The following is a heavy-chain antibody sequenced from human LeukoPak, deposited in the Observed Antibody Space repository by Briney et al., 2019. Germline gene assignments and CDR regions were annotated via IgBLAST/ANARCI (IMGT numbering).Heavy chain of an antibody. V-gene: IGHV4-31*03. CDR2: IYYSGST. D-gene: IGHD5-18*01. Sequence: SETLSLTCTVSGGSISSGGYYWSWIRQHPGKGLEWIGYIYYSGSTYYNPSLKSRVTISVDTSKNQISLKLSSVTAADTAVYYCASEHRGYSYGLNYYFDYWGQGTLVTVSS. CDR1: GGSISSGGYY. CDR3: ASEHRGYSYGLNYYFDY. J-gene: IGHJ4*02.